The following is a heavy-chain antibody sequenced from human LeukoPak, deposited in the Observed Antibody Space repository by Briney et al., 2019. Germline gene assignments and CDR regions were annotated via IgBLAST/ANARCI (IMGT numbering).Heavy chain of an antibody. J-gene: IGHJ4*02. V-gene: IGHV1-18*01. CDR2: ISAYNGNT. CDR3: ARYSLFYDSSGFFDY. CDR1: GYTFTSYG. D-gene: IGHD3-22*01. Sequence: EASVKVSCKASGYTFTSYGISWVRQAPGQGLEWMGWISAYNGNTNYAQKLQGRVTMTTDTSTSTAYMELRSLRSDDTAVYYCARYSLFYDSSGFFDYWGQGTLVTVSS.